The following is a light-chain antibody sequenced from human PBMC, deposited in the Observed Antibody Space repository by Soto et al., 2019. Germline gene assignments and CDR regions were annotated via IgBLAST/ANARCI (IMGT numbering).Light chain of an antibody. CDR1: QSVSSS. CDR3: QQRSNWPST. CDR2: DAS. J-gene: IGKJ2*01. V-gene: IGKV3-11*01. Sequence: EIVLTQSPATLSLSPGERANLSCRASQSVSSSLAWYQQKPGQAPRLLIYDASNRATDIPARFTGSGSGTDFTLTISSLEPEDFAVYYCQQRSNWPSTFGQGTKLEIK.